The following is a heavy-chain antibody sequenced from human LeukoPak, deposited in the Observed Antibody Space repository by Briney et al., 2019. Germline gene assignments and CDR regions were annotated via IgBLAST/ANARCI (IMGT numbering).Heavy chain of an antibody. J-gene: IGHJ5*02. V-gene: IGHV4-4*07. D-gene: IGHD3-10*01. CDR1: GGPISTYY. Sequence: SETLSLICSISGGPISTYYWSWIRDPAGKGLEWIGRLSATGKTNFHPFLKSRVNMSIGASKNQLSLTLTCVTRAGTAVNYCPRGGIYGYPRGQGVPVTASS. CDR3: PRGGIYGYP. CDR2: LSATGKT.